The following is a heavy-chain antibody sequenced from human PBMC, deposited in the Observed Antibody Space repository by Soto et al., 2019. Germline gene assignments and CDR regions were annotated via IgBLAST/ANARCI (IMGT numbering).Heavy chain of an antibody. V-gene: IGHV4-31*03. CDR1: SGSISSGGYY. J-gene: IGHJ4*02. CDR2: IYYSGST. D-gene: IGHD2-15*01. Sequence: SETLSLTCTVSSGSISSGGYYWSWIRQHPGKGLEWIGYIYYSGSTYYNPSLKSRGTISVDTSKNQFSLKLSSVTAADTAVYYCARCFSTHLDYWGQGTLVTVSS. CDR3: ARCFSTHLDY.